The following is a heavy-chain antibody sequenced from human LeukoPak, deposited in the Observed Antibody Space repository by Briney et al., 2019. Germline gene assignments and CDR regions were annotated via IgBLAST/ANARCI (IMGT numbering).Heavy chain of an antibody. CDR1: GDSVSSNSAA. CDR3: ARVPYYYDSSGPGNYFDY. D-gene: IGHD3-22*01. Sequence: SQTLSLTCAISGDSVSSNSAAWNWIRQSPSRGLEWLGSTYYRSKWYNDYAVSVKSRITINPDTFKNQFSLQLNSVTPEDTAVYYCARVPYYYDSSGPGNYFDYWGQGTLVTVSS. V-gene: IGHV6-1*01. J-gene: IGHJ4*02. CDR2: TYYRSKWYN.